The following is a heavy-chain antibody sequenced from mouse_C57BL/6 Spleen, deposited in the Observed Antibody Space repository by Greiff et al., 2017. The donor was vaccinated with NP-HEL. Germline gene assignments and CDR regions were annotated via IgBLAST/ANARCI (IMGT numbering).Heavy chain of an antibody. D-gene: IGHD2-12*01. CDR2: IDPETGGT. Sequence: VQLQQSGAELVRPGASVTLSCKASGYTFTDYELHWVQQTPVHGLEWIGAIDPETGGTAYNQKFKGKAILTADKSSSTAYMELRSLTSEDSAVYYCTRYYKDYWGQGTSVTVSS. CDR1: GYTFTDYE. CDR3: TRYYKDY. V-gene: IGHV1-15*01. J-gene: IGHJ4*01.